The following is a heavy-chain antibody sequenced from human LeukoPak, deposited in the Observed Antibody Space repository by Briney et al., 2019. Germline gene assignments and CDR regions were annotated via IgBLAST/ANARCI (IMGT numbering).Heavy chain of an antibody. CDR3: ARGGTLVQGVTILYGMDV. V-gene: IGHV1-8*01. Sequence: ASVKVSCKTSGDTFTSYDMNWVRQATGQGLEWMGWMNPNSGNTVYAQKFRGRVTMTGDTSTSTADMELSSLRSEDTAVYYCARGGTLVQGVTILYGMDVWGQGTTVTVS. D-gene: IGHD3-10*01. J-gene: IGHJ6*02. CDR2: MNPNSGNT. CDR1: GDTFTSYD.